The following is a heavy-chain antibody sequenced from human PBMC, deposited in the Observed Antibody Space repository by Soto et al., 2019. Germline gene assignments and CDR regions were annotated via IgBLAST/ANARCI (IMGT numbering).Heavy chain of an antibody. Sequence: PSETLSLTCTVSGGSISSTSYYWGWIRQPPGKGLEWIGSIYYSGSTYYNASLKSRVTISVDTSRNHFSLRLSSVTAADTAVYYCAGLKCYHTSDYFVHWGQGTRVTVSS. D-gene: IGHD3-22*01. J-gene: IGHJ5*02. CDR2: IYYSGST. V-gene: IGHV4-39*02. CDR1: GGSISSTSYY. CDR3: AGLKCYHTSDYFVH.